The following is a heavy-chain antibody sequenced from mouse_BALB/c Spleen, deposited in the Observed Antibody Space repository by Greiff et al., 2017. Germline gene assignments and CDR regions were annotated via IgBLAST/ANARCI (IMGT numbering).Heavy chain of an antibody. Sequence: DVQLQESGGGLVKPGGSLKLSCAASGFTFSDYYMYWVRQTPEKRLEWVATISDGGSYTYYPDSVKGRFTISRDNAKNNLYLQMSSLKSDDTAIYYCARNPYGGDYWGQGTSVTVSS. J-gene: IGHJ4*01. D-gene: IGHD1-1*01. CDR1: GFTFSDYY. CDR2: ISDGGSYT. CDR3: ARNPYGGDY. V-gene: IGHV5-4*02.